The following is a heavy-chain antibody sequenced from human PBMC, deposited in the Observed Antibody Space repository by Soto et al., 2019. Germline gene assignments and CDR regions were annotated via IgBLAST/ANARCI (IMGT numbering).Heavy chain of an antibody. J-gene: IGHJ4*02. V-gene: IGHV4-34*01. CDR1: GGSFSGYN. CDR2: INHSGSS. CDR3: ARDKITGLFDY. D-gene: IGHD2-8*02. Sequence: VQLQQWGAGLLTPSETLSLTCAVYGGSFSGYNWTWIRTPPGTGLEWIGEINHSGSSNYNPSLKSRVTISVDTSKNQFSLKLTSVTAADTAVYYCARDKITGLFDYWGQGTLVTVSS.